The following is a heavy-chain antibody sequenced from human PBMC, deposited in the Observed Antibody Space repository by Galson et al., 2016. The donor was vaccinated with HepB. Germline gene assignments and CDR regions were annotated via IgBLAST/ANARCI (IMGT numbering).Heavy chain of an antibody. D-gene: IGHD3-16*01. V-gene: IGHV4-31*03. CDR3: ARGGDFFDY. CDR1: GGSISSGGYF. J-gene: IGHJ4*02. CDR2: IYYTGST. Sequence: TLSLTCSVSGGSISSGGYFWSWIRHHPGKGLEWIGYIYYTGSTYSDPSLKSRVTMSMDTSKNHFSLKLNSVTAADTAVYFYARGGDFFDYWGQGTLVTVSS.